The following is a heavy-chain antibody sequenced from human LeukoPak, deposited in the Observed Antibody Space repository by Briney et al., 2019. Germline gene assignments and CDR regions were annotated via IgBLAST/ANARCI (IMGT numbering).Heavy chain of an antibody. J-gene: IGHJ4*02. V-gene: IGHV3-30*02. CDR3: AKVKPDILIADS. D-gene: IGHD3-16*01. CDR2: IRFDGSNT. Sequence: GGSLRLSCAASGFTFRLFGMHWGRRAPGKGLEWVSFIRFDGSNTYHADSVKGRFTISRDNSKNTLYLQMNSQNSEDTAVYYCAKVKPDILIADSWGQGTLVTVSS. CDR1: GFTFRLFG.